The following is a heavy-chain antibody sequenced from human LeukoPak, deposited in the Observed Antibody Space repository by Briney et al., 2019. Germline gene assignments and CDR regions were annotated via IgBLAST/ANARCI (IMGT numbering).Heavy chain of an antibody. CDR1: GGSISSGGYC. V-gene: IGHV4-61*08. D-gene: IGHD3-3*01. Sequence: PSETLSLTCTVSGGSISSGGYCWSWIRQPPGKGLEWIGDNPSLKSRVTISVDTSKNQFSLKLSSVTAADTAVYYCARMYYDFWSGFHDAFDIWGQGTMVTVSS. CDR3: ARMYYDFWSGFHDAFDI. J-gene: IGHJ3*02.